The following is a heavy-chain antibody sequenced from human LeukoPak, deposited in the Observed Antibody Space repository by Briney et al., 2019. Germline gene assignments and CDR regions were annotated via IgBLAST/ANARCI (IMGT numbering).Heavy chain of an antibody. CDR3: AKVAGGGPPFDH. J-gene: IGHJ4*02. CDR1: GGSISSGSYY. CDR2: IYYSGST. D-gene: IGHD6-19*01. Sequence: SQTLSLTCSVSGGSISSGSYYWSWIRQHPGRGLEWIGHIYYSGSTYYNPSLKSRVTISVDTSKNQFSLNLGAVTAADTAVYYCAKVAGGGPPFDHWGQGTLVTVSS. V-gene: IGHV4-31*03.